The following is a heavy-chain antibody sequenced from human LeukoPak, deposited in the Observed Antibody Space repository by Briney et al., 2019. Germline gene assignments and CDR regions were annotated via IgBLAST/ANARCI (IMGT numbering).Heavy chain of an antibody. V-gene: IGHV4-39*01. Sequence: SETLSLTRTVSGGSSSSSRYYWGWIRQPPGKGLEWIGSIYYSGSTYYNPSLKSRVTISVDTSKNQFSLKLSSVTAADTAVYYCARHPYQLLWLSWFDPWGQGTLVTVSS. CDR2: IYYSGST. CDR1: GGSSSSSRYY. CDR3: ARHPYQLLWLSWFDP. J-gene: IGHJ5*02. D-gene: IGHD2-2*01.